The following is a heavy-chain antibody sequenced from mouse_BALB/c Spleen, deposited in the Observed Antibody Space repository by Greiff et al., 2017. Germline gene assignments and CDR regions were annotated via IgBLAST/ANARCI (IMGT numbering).Heavy chain of an antibody. Sequence: DVKLVESGPELVKPGASVKISCKASGYTFTDYNMHWVKQSHGKSLEWIGYIYPYNGGTGYNQKFKSKATLTVDNSSSTAYMELRSLTSEDSAVYYCARWNYGSSYGFAYWGQGTLVTVSA. V-gene: IGHV1S29*02. CDR1: GYTFTDYN. D-gene: IGHD1-1*01. CDR2: IYPYNGGT. J-gene: IGHJ3*01. CDR3: ARWNYGSSYGFAY.